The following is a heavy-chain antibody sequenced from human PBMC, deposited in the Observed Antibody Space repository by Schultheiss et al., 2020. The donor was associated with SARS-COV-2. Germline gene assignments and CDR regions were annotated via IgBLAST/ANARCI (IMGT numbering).Heavy chain of an antibody. CDR2: INHSGST. V-gene: IGHV4-34*01. J-gene: IGHJ6*03. D-gene: IGHD3-22*01. Sequence: GSLRLSCAVYGGSFSGYYWSWIRQPPGKGLEWIGEINHSGSTNYNPSLKSRVTISVDTSKNQFSLKLSSVTAADTAVYYCARGTKIRSYYYDSSGPGGYYYYYMDVWGKGTTVTVSS. CDR3: ARGTKIRSYYYDSSGPGGYYYYYMDV. CDR1: GGSFSGYY.